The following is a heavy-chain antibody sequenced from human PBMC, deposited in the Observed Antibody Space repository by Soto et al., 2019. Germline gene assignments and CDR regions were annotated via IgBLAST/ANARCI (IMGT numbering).Heavy chain of an antibody. J-gene: IGHJ6*02. V-gene: IGHV3-23*01. D-gene: IGHD6-19*01. CDR1: GFTFSSYA. Sequence: GGSLRLSCAASGFTFSSYAMSWVRQAPGKGLEWVSAISGSGGSTYYADSVKGRFTISRDNSKNTLYLQMNSLRAEDTAVYYCICVGWLPKESYYYYGMDVWGQGTTVTVSS. CDR3: ICVGWLPKESYYYYGMDV. CDR2: ISGSGGST.